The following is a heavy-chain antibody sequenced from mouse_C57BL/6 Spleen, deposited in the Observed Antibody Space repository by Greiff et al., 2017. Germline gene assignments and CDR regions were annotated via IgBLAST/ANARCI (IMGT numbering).Heavy chain of an antibody. V-gene: IGHV14-4*01. CDR3: TTGGYYGSSYGY. D-gene: IGHD1-1*01. CDR2: IDPENGDT. J-gene: IGHJ2*01. CDR1: GFNIKDDY. Sequence: EVQLQQSGAELVRPGASVKLSCTASGFNIKDDYMHWVKQRPEQGLEWIGWIDPENGDTEYASKFQGKATITADTSYNTAYLQLSSLTSEDTAVYYCTTGGYYGSSYGYWGQGTTLTVSS.